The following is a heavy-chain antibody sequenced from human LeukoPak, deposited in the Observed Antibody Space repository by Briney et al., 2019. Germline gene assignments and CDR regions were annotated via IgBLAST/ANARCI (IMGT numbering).Heavy chain of an antibody. Sequence: GGSLRLSRAASGFRFDSYPMNWVRQPPGKGMEWLSNVRTRGDPTSYADSVRGRFTISRDNAKKSLFLQINSLRVEDTAVYFCVRDVDYAFDYWGQGVLVIVSS. J-gene: IGHJ4*02. D-gene: IGHD4-17*01. CDR1: GFRFDSYP. V-gene: IGHV3-48*01. CDR2: VRTRGDPT. CDR3: VRDVDYAFDY.